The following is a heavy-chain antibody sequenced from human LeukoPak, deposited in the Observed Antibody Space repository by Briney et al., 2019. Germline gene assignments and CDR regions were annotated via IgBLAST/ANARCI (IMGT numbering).Heavy chain of an antibody. Sequence: SETLSLTCTVSGGSISSHYWSWIRQPPGKGLEWIGYIYYSGSTNYNPSLKSRVTISVDTSKNQFSLKLSSVTAADTAVYYCAGSRNYGDLIYYYYYMDVWGKGTTVTVSS. CDR2: IYYSGST. J-gene: IGHJ6*03. CDR3: AGSRNYGDLIYYYYYMDV. V-gene: IGHV4-59*11. D-gene: IGHD4-17*01. CDR1: GGSISSHY.